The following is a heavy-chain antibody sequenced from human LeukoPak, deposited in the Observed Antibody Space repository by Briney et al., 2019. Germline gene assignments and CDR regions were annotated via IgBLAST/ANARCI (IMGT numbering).Heavy chain of an antibody. CDR2: INHSGST. Sequence: SETLSLTCAVYGGSFSGYYWSWIRQPPGKGLEWIGEINHSGSTNYNPSLKSRVTISVDTSKNQFSLKLSSVTAADTAVYYCARQEDDYGGNSGYYGMDVWGQGTLVTVSS. D-gene: IGHD4-23*01. J-gene: IGHJ6*02. CDR1: GGSFSGYY. V-gene: IGHV4-34*01. CDR3: ARQEDDYGGNSGYYGMDV.